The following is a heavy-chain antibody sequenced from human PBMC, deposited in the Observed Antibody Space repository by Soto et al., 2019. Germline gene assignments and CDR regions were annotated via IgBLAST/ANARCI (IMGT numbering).Heavy chain of an antibody. D-gene: IGHD1-1*01. CDR1: GFTFSSYA. Sequence: EVQLLESGGGLVQPGGSLRLSCAASGFTFSSYAMSWVRHAPGKGLEWVSSISGYGGSTYYADSVKGRFTISRDNSKNTLYLQMNSLRAEDTAVYYCAKDLELEVFTAEYLDHWGQGSLVTVSS. V-gene: IGHV3-23*01. CDR2: ISGYGGST. CDR3: AKDLELEVFTAEYLDH. J-gene: IGHJ4*02.